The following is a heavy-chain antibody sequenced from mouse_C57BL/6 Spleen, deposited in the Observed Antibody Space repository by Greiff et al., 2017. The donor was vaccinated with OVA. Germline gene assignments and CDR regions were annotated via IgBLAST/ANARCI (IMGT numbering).Heavy chain of an antibody. CDR3: ARDSNGAMDY. CDR1: GYTFTDYY. J-gene: IGHJ4*01. D-gene: IGHD2-5*01. V-gene: IGHV1-19*01. CDR2: INPYNGGT. Sequence: EVQLQQSGPVLVKPGASVKMSCKASGYTFTDYYMNWVKQSHGKSLEWIGVINPYNGGTSYNQKFKGKATLTVDKSSSTAYMELNSLTSEDSAVYYCARDSNGAMDYWGQGTSVTVSS.